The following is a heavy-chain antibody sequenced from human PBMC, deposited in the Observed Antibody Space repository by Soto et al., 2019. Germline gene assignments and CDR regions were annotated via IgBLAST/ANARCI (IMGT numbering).Heavy chain of an antibody. V-gene: IGHV1-69*01. D-gene: IGHD5-12*01. J-gene: IGHJ4*02. CDR1: GGSFSNFG. CDR2: IVPVFGRP. CDR3: AREASGYNF. Sequence: QVQLVQSGAELKKPGSSVKVSCKASGGSFSNFGISWVRQAPGQGFEWMGGIVPVFGRPNYAQRFRGRLTITADESTSTGYMELISLRSDDTAVYYCAREASGYNFWGQGTQVTVSS.